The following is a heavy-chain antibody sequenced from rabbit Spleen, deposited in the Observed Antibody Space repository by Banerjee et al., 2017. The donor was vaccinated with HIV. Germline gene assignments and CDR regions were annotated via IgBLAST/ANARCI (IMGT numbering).Heavy chain of an antibody. CDR2: IYTSNGST. D-gene: IGHD2-1*01. CDR1: GFDFSSYYY. J-gene: IGHJ4*01. CDR3: ARGAIYADGGYNL. Sequence: QQLEESGGGLVKPGASLTLTCTASGFDFSSYYYMCWVRQAPGKGLELIACIYTSNGSTYYASWVNGRFTISKTSSTTVTLQMTSLTDADTATYFCARGAIYADGGYNLWGQGTLVTVS. V-gene: IGHV1S40*01.